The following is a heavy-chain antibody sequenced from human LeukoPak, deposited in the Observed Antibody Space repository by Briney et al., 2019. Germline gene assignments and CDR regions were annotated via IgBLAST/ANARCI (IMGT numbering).Heavy chain of an antibody. Sequence: GGSLRLSCAASGFTFINYAMNWVRQTPGKGLEWVSGISDSGGSTYYADSVKGRFTISRDNSKNTLYLQMNSLRAEDTAVYYCAKDGYYYGSGSYYRDLDYWGQGTLVTVSS. D-gene: IGHD3-10*01. V-gene: IGHV3-23*01. CDR3: AKDGYYYGSGSYYRDLDY. CDR1: GFTFINYA. J-gene: IGHJ4*02. CDR2: ISDSGGST.